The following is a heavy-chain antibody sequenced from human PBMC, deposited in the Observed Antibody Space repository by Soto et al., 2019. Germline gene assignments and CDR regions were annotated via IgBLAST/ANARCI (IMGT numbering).Heavy chain of an antibody. CDR2: ISWNSGSI. Sequence: GGSLRLCCAASGFTFDDYAMHWVRQAPGKGLEWVSGISWNSGSIGYADSVKGRFTISRDNAKNSLYLQMNSLRAEDTALYYCAKDSAGYSSSLDYWGQGTLVTVSS. CDR1: GFTFDDYA. D-gene: IGHD6-13*01. V-gene: IGHV3-9*01. CDR3: AKDSAGYSSSLDY. J-gene: IGHJ4*02.